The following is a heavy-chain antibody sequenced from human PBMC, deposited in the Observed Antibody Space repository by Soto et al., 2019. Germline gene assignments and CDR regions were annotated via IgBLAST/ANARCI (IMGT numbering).Heavy chain of an antibody. CDR3: ARDGTDDAFDI. CDR1: GFPFSGYW. CDR2: IKQDGSEK. J-gene: IGHJ3*02. V-gene: IGHV3-7*03. Sequence: GGSLRLACPASGFPFSGYWRSLVRQAPGKGLEWVAKIKQDGSEKFYVNSVEGRFTISRDSTKNSLYLQMNSLRAADTAVYYCARDGTDDAFDIWGQGTMVTVSS.